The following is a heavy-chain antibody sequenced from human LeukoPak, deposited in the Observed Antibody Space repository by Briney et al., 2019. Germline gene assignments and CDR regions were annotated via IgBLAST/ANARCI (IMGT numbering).Heavy chain of an antibody. CDR3: ARGDYVWGSYRPSHFDY. J-gene: IGHJ4*02. D-gene: IGHD3-16*02. Sequence: GASVKVSCKASGGTFSSYAISWVRQAPGQGLEWMGGIIPIFGTANYAQKFQGRVTITADESTSTAYMELSSLRSEDTAVYYCARGDYVWGSYRPSHFDYWGQGTLVTVSS. CDR2: IIPIFGTA. V-gene: IGHV1-69*13. CDR1: GGTFSSYA.